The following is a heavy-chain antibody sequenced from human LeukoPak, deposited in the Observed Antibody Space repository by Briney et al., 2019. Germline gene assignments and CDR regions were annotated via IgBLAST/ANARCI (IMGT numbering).Heavy chain of an antibody. Sequence: SETLSLTCTVSGGSISTYYWNFIRQPPGKGLEWIGYIYSSGSTNYNPSLKSRVTISVDTSKNQFSLKLSSVTAADTAAYYWARAQVKRGSNWFDPWGQGTLVTVSS. CDR1: GGSISTYY. CDR3: ARAQVKRGSNWFDP. D-gene: IGHD2-15*01. J-gene: IGHJ5*02. CDR2: IYSSGST. V-gene: IGHV4-4*08.